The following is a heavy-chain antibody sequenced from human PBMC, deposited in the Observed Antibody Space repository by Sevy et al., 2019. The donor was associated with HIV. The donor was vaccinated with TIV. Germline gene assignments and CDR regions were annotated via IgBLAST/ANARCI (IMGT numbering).Heavy chain of an antibody. CDR3: ARAGDYVWGSYRFDAFDI. J-gene: IGHJ3*02. CDR1: GDSVSSNSAA. V-gene: IGHV6-1*01. CDR2: TYYRSKWYN. D-gene: IGHD3-16*02. Sequence: SQTLSLTCAISGDSVSSNSAAWNWIRQSPSRGLEWLGRTYYRSKWYNDYAVSVKSRITINPDTSKNQLSLQRKSVTPEDTAVYYCARAGDYVWGSYRFDAFDIWGQGTMVTVSS.